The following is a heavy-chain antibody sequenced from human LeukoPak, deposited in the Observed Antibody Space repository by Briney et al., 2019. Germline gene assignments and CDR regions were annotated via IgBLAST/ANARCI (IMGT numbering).Heavy chain of an antibody. CDR1: GVTFSMYG. V-gene: IGHV3-33*01. Sequence: GRSLRLSCVASGVTFSMYGMHWVRQAPAKGLEWVAVIWFDGSNIYYGDFVKGRFTISRDNSQNTLYLQMNSLIVEDTAVYYCARGSAKNAFDIWGQGTMVTVSS. CDR3: ARGSAKNAFDI. CDR2: IWFDGSNI. D-gene: IGHD1-26*01. J-gene: IGHJ3*02.